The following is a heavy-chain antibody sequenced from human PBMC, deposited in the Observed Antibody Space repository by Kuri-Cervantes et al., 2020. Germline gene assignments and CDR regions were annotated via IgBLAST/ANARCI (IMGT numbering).Heavy chain of an antibody. V-gene: IGHV4-39*06. Sequence: ESLKISCTVSGGSVSSSSYYWGWIRQPPGKGLEWIGEINHSGSTNYNSYLKSRVTISVDTSKNQFTLKLSTVTAADTAVYYCTRTSGYYVYWGQGTLVTVSS. CDR1: GGSVSSSSYY. J-gene: IGHJ4*02. CDR2: INHSGST. D-gene: IGHD3-22*01. CDR3: TRTSGYYVY.